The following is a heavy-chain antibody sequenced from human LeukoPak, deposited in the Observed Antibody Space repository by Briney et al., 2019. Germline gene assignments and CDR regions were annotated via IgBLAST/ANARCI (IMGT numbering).Heavy chain of an antibody. J-gene: IGHJ4*02. V-gene: IGHV3-11*06. CDR3: ARGAISGYGGYFFDY. Sequence: GGSLRLSCAASGFTFSDYYMTWIRQAPGKGLEWVSSVSTGSNYIYYADSVKGRFTISRDNDKNSLYLQMNSLRVEDTAVYYCARGAISGYGGYFFDYWGQGTLVTVSS. CDR1: GFTFSDYY. D-gene: IGHD5-12*01. CDR2: VSTGSNYI.